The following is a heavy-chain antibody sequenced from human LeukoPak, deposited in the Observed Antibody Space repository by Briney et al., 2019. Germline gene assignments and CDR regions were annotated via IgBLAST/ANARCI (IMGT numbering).Heavy chain of an antibody. V-gene: IGHV4-59*01. D-gene: IGHD4-17*01. CDR2: INYSGAT. CDR1: GVSIRSNY. J-gene: IGHJ4*02. Sequence: SETLSLTCTVSGVSIRSNYWSWVRRPPGKGLEWIANINYSGATYYNPSLRSRVTISIDTSKSQFSLKLTSVTVADTAVYYCARGGHIAIPPYGFDYWGQGALVTVSS. CDR3: ARGGHIAIPPYGFDY.